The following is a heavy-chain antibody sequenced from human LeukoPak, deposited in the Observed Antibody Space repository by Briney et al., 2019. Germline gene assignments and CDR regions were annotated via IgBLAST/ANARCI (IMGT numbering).Heavy chain of an antibody. CDR3: ARDRSKVTAYDDALDI. CDR2: ISDVGDTQ. Sequence: GGSLRLSCVASEFTFSSFELNWVRQAPGKGLEWISYISDVGDTQHYADSVKGRFTISRDNARNSLFLQMNSLTAEDTGVYYCARDRSKVTAYDDALDIWGQGTKVIVSS. D-gene: IGHD2-21*02. V-gene: IGHV3-48*03. CDR1: EFTFSSFE. J-gene: IGHJ3*02.